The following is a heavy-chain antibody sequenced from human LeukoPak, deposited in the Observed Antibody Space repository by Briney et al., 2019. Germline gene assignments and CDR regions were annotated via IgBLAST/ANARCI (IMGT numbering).Heavy chain of an antibody. J-gene: IGHJ6*03. CDR3: AKSSSNYYYYYYMDV. V-gene: IGHV3-23*01. Sequence: PGGPLRLSCAASGFTFSSYAMSWVRQAPGKGLEWVSAISGSGGSTYYADSVKGRFTISRDNSKNTLYLQMNSLRAEDTAVYYCAKSSSNYYYYYYMDVWGKGTTVTVSS. CDR2: ISGSGGST. D-gene: IGHD2-2*01. CDR1: GFTFSSYA.